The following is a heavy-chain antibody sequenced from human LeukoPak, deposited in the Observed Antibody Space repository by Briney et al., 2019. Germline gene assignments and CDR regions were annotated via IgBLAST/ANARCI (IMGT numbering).Heavy chain of an antibody. V-gene: IGHV3-48*02. CDR1: GFTFSSYT. CDR3: ARRDYGSGSFFGIDY. Sequence: GSLRLSCAASGFTFSSYTMHWVRQAPGKGLEWISSISGGSSTIYYADSVKGRFTISRDNARNSLYLQMSSLRDEDTAVYYCARRDYGSGSFFGIDYWGQGTLVTVSS. J-gene: IGHJ4*02. D-gene: IGHD3-10*01. CDR2: ISGGSSTI.